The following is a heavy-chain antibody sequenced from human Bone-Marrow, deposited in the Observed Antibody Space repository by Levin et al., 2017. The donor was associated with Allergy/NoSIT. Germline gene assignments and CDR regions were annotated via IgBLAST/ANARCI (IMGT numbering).Heavy chain of an antibody. CDR1: GYTFTSYD. D-gene: IGHD3-3*01. Sequence: ASVKVSCKASGYTFTSYDINWVRQATGQGLEWMGWMNPNSGNTGYAQKFQGRVTMTRNTSISTAYMELSSLRSEDTAVYYCARGAKPVVGDYDFWSGYYPAPYYYYGMDVWGQGTTVTVSS. CDR3: ARGAKPVVGDYDFWSGYYPAPYYYYGMDV. J-gene: IGHJ6*02. V-gene: IGHV1-8*01. CDR2: MNPNSGNT.